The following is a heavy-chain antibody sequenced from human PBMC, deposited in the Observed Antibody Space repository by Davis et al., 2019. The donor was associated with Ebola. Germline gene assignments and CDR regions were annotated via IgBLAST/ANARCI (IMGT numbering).Heavy chain of an antibody. J-gene: IGHJ6*03. Sequence: PGGSLRLSCAASGFTFSSYDMHWVRHATGKGLEWVSAIGTAGDPYYPGSVKGRFTISRENAKNSLYLQMNSLRAGDTAVYYCARAPSRSGSWYSFDMDVWGKGTTVTVSS. V-gene: IGHV3-13*05. CDR1: GFTFSSYD. CDR2: IGTAGDP. D-gene: IGHD6-13*01. CDR3: ARAPSRSGSWYSFDMDV.